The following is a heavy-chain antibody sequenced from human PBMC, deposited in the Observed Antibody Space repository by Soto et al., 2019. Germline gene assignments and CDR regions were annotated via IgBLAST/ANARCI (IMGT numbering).Heavy chain of an antibody. Sequence: ASVKVSCQAYAFSFTRHGISWVRQAPGQGLEWMGWISLYNGNTNYAPRFPGTVTITADESARTAYLELRSLKSEDTAVYFCAKGEGQGALPLWGQGTQVTVSS. CDR1: AFSFTRHG. V-gene: IGHV1-18*04. CDR3: AKGEGQGALPL. D-gene: IGHD1-26*01. J-gene: IGHJ4*02. CDR2: ISLYNGNT.